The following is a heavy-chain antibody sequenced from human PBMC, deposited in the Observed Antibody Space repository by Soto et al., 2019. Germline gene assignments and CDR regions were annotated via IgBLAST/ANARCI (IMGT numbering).Heavy chain of an antibody. Sequence: EVQLVESGGGLVQPGGSLRLSCEASGFTFSSYSMNWVRQAPGKGLEWVSYISSSSSTIYYADSVKGRFTISRDNAKNSLYLQMNSLRAEDTAVYYCARDPAATVTTRVRWFDPWGQGTLVTVSS. CDR3: ARDPAATVTTRVRWFDP. D-gene: IGHD4-17*01. CDR1: GFTFSSYS. V-gene: IGHV3-48*01. CDR2: ISSSSSTI. J-gene: IGHJ5*02.